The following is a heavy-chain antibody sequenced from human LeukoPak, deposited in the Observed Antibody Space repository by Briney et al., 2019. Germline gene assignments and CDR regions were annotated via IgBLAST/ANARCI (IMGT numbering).Heavy chain of an antibody. D-gene: IGHD4-17*01. J-gene: IGHJ6*02. CDR1: GFTFSSYG. CDR3: AKDQGHDYGDYGVYYYYGMDV. Sequence: GGSLRLSCAASGFTFSSYGMHWVRQAPGKGLEWVAVISYDGSNKYYADSVKGRFTISRDNSKNTLYLQMNSLRAEDTAVYYCAKDQGHDYGDYGVYYYYGMDVWGQGTTVTVSS. CDR2: ISYDGSNK. V-gene: IGHV3-30*18.